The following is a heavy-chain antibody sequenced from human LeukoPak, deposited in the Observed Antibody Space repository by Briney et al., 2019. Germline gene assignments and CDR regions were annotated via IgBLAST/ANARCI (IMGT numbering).Heavy chain of an antibody. CDR3: ARGGFLKYCSSTSCYALNWFDP. CDR2: ISYDGSNK. D-gene: IGHD2-2*01. J-gene: IGHJ5*02. V-gene: IGHV3-30-3*01. CDR1: GFTLSSYA. Sequence: GRSLRLSCAASGFTLSSYAMHWVRQAPGKGLEWVAVISYDGSNKYYADSVKSRFTISRDNSKNTLYLQMNSLRAEDTAVYYCARGGFLKYCSSTSCYALNWFDPWGQGTLVTVSS.